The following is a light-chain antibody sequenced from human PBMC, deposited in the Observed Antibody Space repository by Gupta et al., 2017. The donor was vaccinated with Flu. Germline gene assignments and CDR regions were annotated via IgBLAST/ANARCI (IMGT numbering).Light chain of an antibody. J-gene: IGKJ4*01. CDR1: QSLSSSY. CDR2: GAS. CDR3: QQYGSSLLT. Sequence: ERASLSGRASQSLSSSYLAWYQQKPGQAPRLLSYGASSRATGIPDRFSGSGSGTDFTLTISRLEPEDFAVYYCQQYGSSLLTFGGGTKVEIK. V-gene: IGKV3-20*01.